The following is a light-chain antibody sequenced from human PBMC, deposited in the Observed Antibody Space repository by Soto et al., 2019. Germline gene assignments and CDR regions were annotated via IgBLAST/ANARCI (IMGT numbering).Light chain of an antibody. CDR2: EAS. Sequence: DIQMTQSPSSLSASVGDRVTITSQASEDISNYLNWYQQKPGKAPNLLIYEASNLETGVPSRFSGRGSGAHFTFTIISLQPEDAATYYCQQYDDLPLTFGGGTKVEI. J-gene: IGKJ4*01. CDR1: EDISNY. CDR3: QQYDDLPLT. V-gene: IGKV1-33*01.